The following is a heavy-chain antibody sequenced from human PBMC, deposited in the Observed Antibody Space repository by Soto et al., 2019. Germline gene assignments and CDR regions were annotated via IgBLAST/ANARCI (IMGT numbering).Heavy chain of an antibody. Sequence: QVQLVESGGGVVQPGRSLRLSCAASGLTFSSYGMHWVRQAPGKGLGWVALIWYDGSNTYYTDSVKGRFTISRDNPKNTLYLQMNSLRVEDTAVYYCARDLGSGMDVWGQGTTVTVS. CDR2: IWYDGSNT. CDR1: GLTFSSYG. J-gene: IGHJ6*02. D-gene: IGHD3-10*01. CDR3: ARDLGSGMDV. V-gene: IGHV3-33*01.